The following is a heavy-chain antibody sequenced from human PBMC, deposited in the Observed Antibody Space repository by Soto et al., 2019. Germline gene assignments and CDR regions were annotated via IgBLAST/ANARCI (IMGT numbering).Heavy chain of an antibody. Sequence: QVQLVESGGGVVQPGTSLRLSCAASGFTFSSYGMHWVRQAPGKGLEWVAVIWHDGSDKYYVDSVKGRFTISRDNSKNIXDLQMNSLRAEDTAVYYCVREAIVASTVPHNWVDSWGQGTLVTVSS. J-gene: IGHJ5*01. CDR3: VREAIVASTVPHNWVDS. V-gene: IGHV3-33*01. CDR1: GFTFSSYG. CDR2: IWHDGSDK. D-gene: IGHD5-12*01.